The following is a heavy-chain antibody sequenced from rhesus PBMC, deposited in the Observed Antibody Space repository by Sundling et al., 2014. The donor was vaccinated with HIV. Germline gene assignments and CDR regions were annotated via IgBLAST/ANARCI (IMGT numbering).Heavy chain of an antibody. Sequence: QVQLQESGPGLVKPSETLSLTCAVSGGSISSNYWSWIRQSPGKGLEWIGYITYHGTTSYNPSLQSRVTISRDTSKNQFSLRLTSATVADTAVYYCARPREYRYNYDYWGQGLLVTVSS. D-gene: IGHD5-12*01. CDR3: ARPREYRYNYDY. CDR1: GGSISSNY. J-gene: IGHJ4*01. CDR2: ITYHGTT. V-gene: IGHV4-122*02.